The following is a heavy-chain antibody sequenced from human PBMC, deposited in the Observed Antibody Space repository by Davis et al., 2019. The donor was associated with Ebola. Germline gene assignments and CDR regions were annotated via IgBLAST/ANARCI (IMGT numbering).Heavy chain of an antibody. D-gene: IGHD3-3*01. CDR1: GGSISSSSYY. Sequence: MPSETLSLTCTVSGGSISSSSYYWGWIRQPPGKGLEWIGSIYYSGSTYYNPSLKSRVTISVDRSKNQFSLKLSSVTAADTAVYYCARAAPGVRNWFGPWGQGTLVTVSS. V-gene: IGHV4-39*07. CDR2: IYYSGST. CDR3: ARAAPGVRNWFGP. J-gene: IGHJ5*02.